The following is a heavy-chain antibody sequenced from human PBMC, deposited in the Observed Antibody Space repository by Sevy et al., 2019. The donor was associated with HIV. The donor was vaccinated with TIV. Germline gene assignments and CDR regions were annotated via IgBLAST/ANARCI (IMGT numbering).Heavy chain of an antibody. CDR1: GFTFSSYG. CDR3: AKASTTVTTDYYYGMDV. D-gene: IGHD4-17*01. V-gene: IGHV3-30*18. CDR2: ISYDGSNK. Sequence: GGSLRLSCAASGFTFSSYGMHWVRQAPGKGLEWVAVISYDGSNKYYADSVKGRFTISRDNSKNTPYLQMNSLRAEDTAVYYCAKASTTVTTDYYYGMDVWGQGTTVTVSS. J-gene: IGHJ6*02.